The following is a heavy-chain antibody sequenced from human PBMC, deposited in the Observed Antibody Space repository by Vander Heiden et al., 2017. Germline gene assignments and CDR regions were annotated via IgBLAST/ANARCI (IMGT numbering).Heavy chain of an antibody. CDR2: INYSGSI. D-gene: IGHD6-13*01. Sequence: QVQLQESGPGLVKPSQTLSLNCTVSGGSISSGDYYWSWFRRPPGKGLEWIGYINYSGSIYYNPSLKGRVTISVDTSKNQFSLKLSSVTAADTAVYYCARDIAAAADYWGQGTLVTVSS. CDR1: GGSISSGDYY. J-gene: IGHJ4*02. CDR3: ARDIAAAADY. V-gene: IGHV4-30-4*01.